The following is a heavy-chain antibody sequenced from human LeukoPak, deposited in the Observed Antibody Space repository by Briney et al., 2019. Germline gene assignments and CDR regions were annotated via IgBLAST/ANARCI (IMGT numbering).Heavy chain of an antibody. D-gene: IGHD2-21*02. CDR1: GFTFSSYG. V-gene: IGHV3-33*01. J-gene: IGHJ4*02. CDR3: ARRYCGGDCYSGSVDY. CDR2: IWYDGGNK. Sequence: GGSLRLSCAASGFTFSSYGMHWVRQAPGKGLEWVAVIWYDGGNKYYADSVKGRFTISRDNSKNTLYLQMNSLRAEDTAVYYCARRYCGGDCYSGSVDYWGQGTLVTVSS.